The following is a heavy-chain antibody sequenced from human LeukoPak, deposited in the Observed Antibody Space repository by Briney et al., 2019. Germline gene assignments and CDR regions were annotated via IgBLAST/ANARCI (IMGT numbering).Heavy chain of an antibody. Sequence: GASVKVSCKASGYTFTSYYMHWVRQAPGQGLERMGIINPSGGSTSYAQKFQGRVTMTRDMSTSTVYMELSSLRSEDTAVYYCARGRCGTSSYKYYMDVWGKGTTVTVSS. CDR1: GYTFTSYY. CDR2: INPSGGST. V-gene: IGHV1-46*01. D-gene: IGHD2-2*02. J-gene: IGHJ6*03. CDR3: ARGRCGTSSYKYYMDV.